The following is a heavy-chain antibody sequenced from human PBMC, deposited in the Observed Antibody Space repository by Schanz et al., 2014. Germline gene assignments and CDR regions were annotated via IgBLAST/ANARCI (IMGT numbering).Heavy chain of an antibody. CDR3: ARPRFDCGEVDY. V-gene: IGHV3-23*01. CDR2: ISGSGGTT. Sequence: EVQLLESGGGLVQPGGSLRLSCAASGFTFSSYAMSWVRQAPGKVLEWVSGISGSGGTTYYADSVTGRFTVSRDNARNSLYLHMNTLGADDTAVYYCARPRFDCGEVDYWGQGTLVTVSS. J-gene: IGHJ4*02. D-gene: IGHD4-17*01. CDR1: GFTFSSYA.